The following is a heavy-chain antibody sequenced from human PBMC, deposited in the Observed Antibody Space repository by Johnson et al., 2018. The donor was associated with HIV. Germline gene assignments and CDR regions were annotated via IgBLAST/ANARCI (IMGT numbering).Heavy chain of an antibody. D-gene: IGHD3-22*01. CDR2: ISGDGGNK. J-gene: IGHJ3*02. V-gene: IGHV3-30*19. CDR3: AKERGIVVVRDAFDI. Sequence: HVQLVESGGGVVQPGGSLRLSCAASGFTFSSYGMHWVRQAPGKGLEWVAVISGDGGNKYYADSVKGRFTISRDSSKNTLYLEMNTMIPEDTAGYYCAKERGIVVVRDAFDIWGQGTMVTVSS. CDR1: GFTFSSYG.